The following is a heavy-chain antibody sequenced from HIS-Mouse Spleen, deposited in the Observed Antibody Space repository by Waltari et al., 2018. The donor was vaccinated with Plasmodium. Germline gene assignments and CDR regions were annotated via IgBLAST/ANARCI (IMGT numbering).Heavy chain of an antibody. CDR1: GFTFSSYW. CDR2: IKQEGSEK. V-gene: IGHV3-7*01. Sequence: EVQLVESGGGLVQPGGSLRLSCAASGFTFSSYWMSWVRQAPGKGLEWVANIKQEGSEKYYVDSGKGRFTISRDNAKNSLYLQMNSLRAEDTAVYYCARGRYSSSWYYYDYWGQGTLVTVSS. CDR3: ARGRYSSSWYYYDY. D-gene: IGHD6-13*01. J-gene: IGHJ4*02.